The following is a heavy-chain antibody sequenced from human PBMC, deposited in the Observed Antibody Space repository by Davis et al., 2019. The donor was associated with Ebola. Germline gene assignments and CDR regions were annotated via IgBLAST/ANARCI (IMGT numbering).Heavy chain of an antibody. CDR2: INHSGST. D-gene: IGHD3-10*01. V-gene: IGHV4-34*01. J-gene: IGHJ6*02. CDR1: GGSFSGYY. Sequence: PSETLSLTCAVYGGSFSGYYWSWIRQPPGKGLEWIGEINHSGSTNYNPSLKSRVTISVDTSKNQFSLKLSSVTAADTAVYYCARVRTSNYYGSGSYYFFRDYYYYYGMDVWGQGTTVTVSS. CDR3: ARVRTSNYYGSGSYYFFRDYYYYYGMDV.